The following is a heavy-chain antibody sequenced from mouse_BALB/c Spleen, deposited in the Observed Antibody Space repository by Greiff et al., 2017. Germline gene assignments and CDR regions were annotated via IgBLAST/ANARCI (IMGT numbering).Heavy chain of an antibody. CDR3: ARVPFTTAIAMDY. V-gene: IGHV5-12-2*01. Sequence: EVMLVESGGGLVQPGGSLKLSCAASGFTFSSYTMSWVRQTPEKRLEWVAYISNGGGSTYYPDTVKGRFTISRDNAKNTLYLQMSSLKSEDTAMYYCARVPFTTAIAMDYWGQGTSVTVSS. D-gene: IGHD1-2*01. CDR2: ISNGGGST. CDR1: GFTFSSYT. J-gene: IGHJ4*01.